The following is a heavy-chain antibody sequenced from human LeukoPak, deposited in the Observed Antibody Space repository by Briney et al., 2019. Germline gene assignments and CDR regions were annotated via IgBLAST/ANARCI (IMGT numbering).Heavy chain of an antibody. J-gene: IGHJ4*02. CDR3: ARTYYDYRVGTNYFDY. CDR2: TYSGGST. Sequence: GGSLRVSCAASGFSVTTSYMSWVRQAPGKGLEWVSVTYSGGSTSHADSVKGRFTVSRDDSKNMVYLQMNSMRHDDTAVYYRARTYYDYRVGTNYFDYWGQGTLVTVSS. V-gene: IGHV3-66*01. D-gene: IGHD3-3*01. CDR1: GFSVTTSY.